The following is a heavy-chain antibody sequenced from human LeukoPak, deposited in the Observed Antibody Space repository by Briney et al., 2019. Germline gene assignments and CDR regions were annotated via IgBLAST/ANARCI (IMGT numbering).Heavy chain of an antibody. CDR3: ARDGASYSNYEGNFDY. CDR2: IKEDGRET. J-gene: IGHJ4*02. Sequence: GGSLRLSCAASAVTFRGHWLTWVRQAPGKGLEWVASIKEDGRETHYVDSVKGRFTISRDNAKNSLYLQMNSLRAEDTAVYYCARDGASYSNYEGNFDYWGQGTLVTVSS. CDR1: AVTFRGHW. D-gene: IGHD4-11*01. V-gene: IGHV3-7*01.